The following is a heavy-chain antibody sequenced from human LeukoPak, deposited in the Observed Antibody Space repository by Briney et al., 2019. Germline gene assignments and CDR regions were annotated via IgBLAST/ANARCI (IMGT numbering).Heavy chain of an antibody. V-gene: IGHV3-53*01. D-gene: IGHD3-10*01. J-gene: IGHJ3*02. CDR3: EWFGERDALDI. Sequence: PGGSLRLSCAASGFSVSNSYMSWVRQAPGKGLEWVSVIYNYGSTFYADSVKGRFTISRDNSENTLFLQMNSLRADDTGVYYCEWFGERDALDIWGQGTMVTVSS. CDR1: GFSVSNSY. CDR2: IYNYGST.